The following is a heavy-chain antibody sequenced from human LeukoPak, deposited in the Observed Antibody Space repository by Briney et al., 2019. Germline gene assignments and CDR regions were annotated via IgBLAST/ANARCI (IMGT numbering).Heavy chain of an antibody. CDR1: GFTFSSYA. V-gene: IGHV3-23*01. CDR3: VKHPYNDFWSGYYKGFDY. D-gene: IGHD3-3*01. J-gene: IGHJ4*02. CDR2: FSGAGDYT. Sequence: GGSLRLSCAASGFTFSSYAMSWVRQAPGKGLEWVSSFSGAGDYTHSADSVKGRFIISRDNSKNTLYLQMNSLRVEDTAVYYCVKHPYNDFWSGYYKGFDYWGQGTLVTVSS.